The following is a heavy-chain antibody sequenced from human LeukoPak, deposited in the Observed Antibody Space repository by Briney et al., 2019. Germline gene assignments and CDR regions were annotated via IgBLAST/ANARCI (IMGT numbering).Heavy chain of an antibody. Sequence: GGSLRLSCAASGFTFSSYAMHWVRQAPGKGLEWVAVISYDGSNKYYADSVKGRFTISRDNSKNTLYLQMNSLRAEDTAVYYCARASVGRFLEWLFDYWGQGTLVTVSS. CDR3: ARASVGRFLEWLFDY. D-gene: IGHD3-3*01. CDR2: ISYDGSNK. J-gene: IGHJ4*02. CDR1: GFTFSSYA. V-gene: IGHV3-30-3*01.